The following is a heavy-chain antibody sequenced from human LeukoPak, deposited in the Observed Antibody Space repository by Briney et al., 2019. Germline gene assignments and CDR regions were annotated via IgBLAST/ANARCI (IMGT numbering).Heavy chain of an antibody. CDR1: GGSFSGYY. Sequence: PSETLSLTCAVYGGSFSGYYWSWIRQPPGKGLEWIGEINHSGSTNYNPSLKSRVTISVDTSKNQFSLKLSSVTAADTAVYYCARAGTTVRPIDYWGQGTLVTVSS. J-gene: IGHJ4*02. V-gene: IGHV4-34*01. D-gene: IGHD4-17*01. CDR3: ARAGTTVRPIDY. CDR2: INHSGST.